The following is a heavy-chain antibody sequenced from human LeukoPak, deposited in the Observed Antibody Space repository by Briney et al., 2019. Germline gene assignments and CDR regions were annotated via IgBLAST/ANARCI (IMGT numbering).Heavy chain of an antibody. V-gene: IGHV1-69*04. D-gene: IGHD1-26*01. CDR3: ARGGVGAIPFDY. Sequence: SVKVSCKASGGTFSSYAISWVRQAPGQGLEWMGRIIPILGIANYAQKFQGRVTITTDESTSTAYMELSSLRSEDTAVYYCARGGVGAIPFDYWGQGTLVTVSS. CDR2: IIPILGIA. J-gene: IGHJ4*02. CDR1: GGTFSSYA.